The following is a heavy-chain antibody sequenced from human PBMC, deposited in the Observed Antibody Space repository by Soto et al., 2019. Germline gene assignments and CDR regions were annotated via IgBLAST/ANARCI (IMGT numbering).Heavy chain of an antibody. J-gene: IGHJ4*02. CDR1: GYTFTTSS. CDR2: ISAYTGNT. V-gene: IGHV1-18*01. Sequence: QVQLVQSGAEVKKPGASVKVSCKASGYTFTTSSISWVRQAPGQGLEWMGWISAYTGNTYYAQSLQDRVTMTTDTSTNTAYMELRSLRSDDTAVYFCARGGPYGDYFPGFFDYWGQGILLTVSS. D-gene: IGHD4-17*01. CDR3: ARGGPYGDYFPGFFDY.